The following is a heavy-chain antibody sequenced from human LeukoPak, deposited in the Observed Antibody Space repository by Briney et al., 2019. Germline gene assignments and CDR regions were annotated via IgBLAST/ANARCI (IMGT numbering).Heavy chain of an antibody. CDR1: GFSLSTSGVG. Sequence: SSPTLVKPTQTLTLTCTFAGFSLSTSGVGVGWIRQPPRTALEWLPPTYWNDDKRYSPSLRSRLTISKDTSKNQVVLTMTNMDPVDTATYYCAYQSGNDSSGYYWRYFDYWGQGTLVTVSS. CDR2: TYWNDDK. CDR3: AYQSGNDSSGYYWRYFDY. D-gene: IGHD3-22*01. J-gene: IGHJ4*02. V-gene: IGHV2-5*01.